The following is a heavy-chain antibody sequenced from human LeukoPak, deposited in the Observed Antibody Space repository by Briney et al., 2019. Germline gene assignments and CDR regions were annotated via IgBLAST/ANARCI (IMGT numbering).Heavy chain of an antibody. J-gene: IGHJ3*01. CDR2: ITSTGRYI. V-gene: IGHV3-21*01. D-gene: IGHD4-23*01. CDR1: EFTFSSHA. CDR3: ARLRNVGGNPHPFNV. Sequence: TGGSLRLSCAASEFTFSSHAMNWVRQAPGKGLEWVSSITSTGRYIFYADSLKGRFTISRDNAKKSLYLQMNSLRAEDTAVYYCARLRNVGGNPHPFNVWGQGTTVTVSS.